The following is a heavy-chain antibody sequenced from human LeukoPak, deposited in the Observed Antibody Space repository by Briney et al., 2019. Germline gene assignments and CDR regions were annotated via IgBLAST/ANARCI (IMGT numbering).Heavy chain of an antibody. CDR3: ARSYDYLWGSHRYTPTFDS. CDR1: GGSFSGYY. D-gene: IGHD3-16*02. Sequence: SDTLSLTCAVYGGSFSGYYWNWIRQAPEKGLEWIGEINHSGSTNYNPSLKSRVTMSVDTSRNQFSLRLSSVTAADTAVYYCARSYDYLWGSHRYTPTFDSWGQGTLVTVSS. J-gene: IGHJ4*02. CDR2: INHSGST. V-gene: IGHV4-34*01.